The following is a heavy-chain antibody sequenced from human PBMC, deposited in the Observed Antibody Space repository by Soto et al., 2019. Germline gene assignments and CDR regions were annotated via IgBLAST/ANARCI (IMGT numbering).Heavy chain of an antibody. CDR1: GGTFSSYA. CDR2: IIPIFGTA. Sequence: QVQLVQSGAEVKKPGSSVKVSCKASGGTFSSYAISWVRQAPGQGLEWMGGIIPIFGTANYAQKFQGRVTITADESPSTVYMGLSSLRSEDTAVYYCARGGPAVLLWFWEYRREDYYYGMDVWGQGTTVTVSS. D-gene: IGHD3-10*01. CDR3: ARGGPAVLLWFWEYRREDYYYGMDV. V-gene: IGHV1-69*01. J-gene: IGHJ6*02.